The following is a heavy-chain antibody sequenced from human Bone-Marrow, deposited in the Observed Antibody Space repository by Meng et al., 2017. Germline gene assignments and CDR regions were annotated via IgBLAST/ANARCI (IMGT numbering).Heavy chain of an antibody. Sequence: GESLKISCAASGFTFSSYEMNWVRQAPGKGLEWVSYISSSGSNIYYADSVKGRFTISRDNAKNTLYLQMNSLRAEDTAVYYCAIVGYYGSGIRWHFDYWGQGTLVTVSS. CDR1: GFTFSSYE. D-gene: IGHD3-10*01. CDR3: AIVGYYGSGIRWHFDY. CDR2: ISSSGSNI. V-gene: IGHV3-48*03. J-gene: IGHJ4*02.